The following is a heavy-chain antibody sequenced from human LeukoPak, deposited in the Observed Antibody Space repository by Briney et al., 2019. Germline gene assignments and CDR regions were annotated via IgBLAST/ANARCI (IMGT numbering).Heavy chain of an antibody. D-gene: IGHD1-1*01. J-gene: IGHJ4*02. CDR3: ATDDGVGTTGWLDY. V-gene: IGHV3-53*01. CDR2: VYSGGST. CDR1: GFTVSAAY. Sequence: GGSLRLSCAASGFTVSAAYMTWVRQSPGKGLEWVSIVYSGGSTYYADSVKGRFTVSRDNSKITLSLQMDSLRAEDTAVYYCATDDGVGTTGWLDYWGQGTLVTVSS.